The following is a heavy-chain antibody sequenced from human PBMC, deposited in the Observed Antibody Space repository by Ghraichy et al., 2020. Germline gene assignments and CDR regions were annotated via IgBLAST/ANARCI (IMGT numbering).Heavy chain of an antibody. J-gene: IGHJ4*02. CDR3: ARDSYSSGQYYFDY. V-gene: IGHV3-21*01. Sequence: GGSLRLSCAASGFTFSSYSMNWVRQAPGKGLEWVSSISSSSSYIYCADSVKGRFTISRDNAKNSLYLQMNSLRAEDTAVYYCARDSYSSGQYYFDYWGQGTLVTVSS. D-gene: IGHD6-19*01. CDR2: ISSSSSYI. CDR1: GFTFSSYS.